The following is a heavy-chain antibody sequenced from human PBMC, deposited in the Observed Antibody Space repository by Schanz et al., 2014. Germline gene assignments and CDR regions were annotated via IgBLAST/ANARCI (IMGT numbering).Heavy chain of an antibody. V-gene: IGHV3-23*01. CDR1: GFTFSTYA. J-gene: IGHJ4*02. Sequence: EVKLLESGGTLVRPGGSLRLSCAASGFTFSTYAMAWVRQAPGKGLEWVSSINTGGDSTYYADSVKGRFTISRDNSRDRVYLQMNSLRADDTAMYYCARWFLIRGVILDSWGQGTLVTGSS. D-gene: IGHD3-10*01. CDR3: ARWFLIRGVILDS. CDR2: INTGGDST.